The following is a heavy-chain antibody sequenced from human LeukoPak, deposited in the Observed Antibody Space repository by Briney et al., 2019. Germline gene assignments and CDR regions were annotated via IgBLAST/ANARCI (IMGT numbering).Heavy chain of an antibody. CDR3: ARGGGLDV. J-gene: IGHJ6*02. V-gene: IGHV3-21*01. D-gene: IGHD3-16*01. CDR2: ISSSSSYI. Sequence: GGSLRLSCAASGFTFTTYSMNWVRQAPGKGLEWVSAISSSSSYIYYADSVKGRFTISRDNAKNSLYLQVNSLRAEDTAVYYCARGGGLDVWGQGATVTVSS. CDR1: GFTFTTYS.